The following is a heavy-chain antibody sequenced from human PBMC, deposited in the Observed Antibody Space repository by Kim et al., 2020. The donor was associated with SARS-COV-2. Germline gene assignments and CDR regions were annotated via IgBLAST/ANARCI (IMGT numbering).Heavy chain of an antibody. CDR1: GFTFSSYG. CDR3: AKGVDIVVVPAAIFAFDI. CDR2: ISYDGSNK. Sequence: GGSLRLSCAASGFTFSSYGMHWVRQAPGKGLEWVAVISYDGSNKYYADSVKGRFTISRDNSKNTLYLQMNSLRAEDTAVYYCAKGVDIVVVPAAIFAFDIWGQGTMVTVSS. D-gene: IGHD2-2*01. J-gene: IGHJ3*02. V-gene: IGHV3-30*18.